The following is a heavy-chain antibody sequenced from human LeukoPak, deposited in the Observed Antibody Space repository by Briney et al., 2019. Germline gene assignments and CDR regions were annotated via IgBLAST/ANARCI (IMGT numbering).Heavy chain of an antibody. CDR2: MYDSGRT. J-gene: IGHJ3*02. CDR1: GGSNSSSSDF. Sequence: SETLSLTCTVSGGSNSSSSDFWGWIRQPPGKGLDWIGTMYDSGRTYYNSSLKSRVTISVDTSKNQFSLKLSSVTAADTAVYYCVRERGGEQWLVPSAFDIWGQGTMVTVSS. D-gene: IGHD6-19*01. CDR3: VRERGGEQWLVPSAFDI. V-gene: IGHV4-39*07.